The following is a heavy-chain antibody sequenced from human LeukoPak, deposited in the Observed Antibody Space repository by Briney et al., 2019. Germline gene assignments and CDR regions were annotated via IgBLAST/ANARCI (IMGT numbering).Heavy chain of an antibody. D-gene: IGHD3-10*01. V-gene: IGHV3-33*01. Sequence: GGFLRLSCAASRFTFSNYGMHWVRQAPGKGLEWVAIIWYDGSNKYYADSVKGRFTISRDNSKNTLYLQMNSLRVEDTAVYYCATWRGSGSYGGYFDYWGQGTLVTVSS. CDR1: RFTFSNYG. CDR3: ATWRGSGSYGGYFDY. CDR2: IWYDGSNK. J-gene: IGHJ4*02.